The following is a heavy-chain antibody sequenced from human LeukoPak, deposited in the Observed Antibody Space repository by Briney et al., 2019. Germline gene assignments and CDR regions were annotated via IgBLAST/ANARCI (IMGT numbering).Heavy chain of an antibody. V-gene: IGHV4-30-4*01. D-gene: IGHD3-22*01. CDR3: ARVGSGYYIDY. CDR1: GGSISSGDYY. CDR2: IYYSGST. Sequence: SQTLSLTCTVSGGSISSGDYYWSWIRQPPGKGLEWIRYIYYSGSTYYNPSLKSRVTISVDTSKNQFSLKLSSVTAADTAVYYCARVGSGYYIDYWGQGTLVTVSS. J-gene: IGHJ4*02.